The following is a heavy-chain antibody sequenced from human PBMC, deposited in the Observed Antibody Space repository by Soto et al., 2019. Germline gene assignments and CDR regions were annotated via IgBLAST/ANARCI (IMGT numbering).Heavy chain of an antibody. J-gene: IGHJ4*02. D-gene: IGHD3-10*01. CDR2: IYYSGST. Sequence: QVQLQESGPGLVKPSQTLSLTCTVSGGSISSGDYYWSWIRQPPGKGLEWIGYIYYSGSTYYNPSLKSRLTISVDTSKNQVSLKLSSVTAADTAVYYCVMVRGVTPPYYFDYWGQGTLVTVSS. V-gene: IGHV4-30-4*01. CDR3: VMVRGVTPPYYFDY. CDR1: GGSISSGDYY.